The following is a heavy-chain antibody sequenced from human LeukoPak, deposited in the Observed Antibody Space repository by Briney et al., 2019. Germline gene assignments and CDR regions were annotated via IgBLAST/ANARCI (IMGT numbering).Heavy chain of an antibody. CDR1: GFTFSSYA. CDR3: ARYYCSSTSCNRSYYYYYYMDV. J-gene: IGHJ6*03. V-gene: IGHV3-30*01. Sequence: PGGSLRLSCAASGFTFSSYAMHWVRQAPGKGLEWVAVISYDGSNKYYADSVKGRFTISRDNSKNTLYLQMNSLRAEDTAVYYCARYYCSSTSCNRSYYYYYYMDVWGKGTTATVSS. CDR2: ISYDGSNK. D-gene: IGHD2-2*01.